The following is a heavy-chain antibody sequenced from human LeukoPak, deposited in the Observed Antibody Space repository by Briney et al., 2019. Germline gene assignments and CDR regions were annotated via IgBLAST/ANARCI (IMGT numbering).Heavy chain of an antibody. D-gene: IGHD3-10*01. CDR2: IKQDGSEK. Sequence: GGSLRLSCAASGFTFSSYWMSWVRQAPGKGLEWVANIKQDGSEKYYVDSVKGRFTISRDNSKNTLYLQMNSLRAEDTAVYYCAKERIRHYGSGSPFDYWGQGTLVTVSS. V-gene: IGHV3-7*03. CDR1: GFTFSSYW. CDR3: AKERIRHYGSGSPFDY. J-gene: IGHJ4*02.